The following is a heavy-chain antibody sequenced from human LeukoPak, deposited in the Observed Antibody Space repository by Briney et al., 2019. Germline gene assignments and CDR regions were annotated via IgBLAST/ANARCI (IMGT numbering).Heavy chain of an antibody. CDR2: IYHSGST. V-gene: IGHV4-59*08. CDR3: ASMYYGSGSQVDY. J-gene: IGHJ4*02. D-gene: IGHD3-10*01. CDR1: GVSITTYY. Sequence: PSETLSLTCTVSGVSITTYYWSWIRQPPGKGLEWIGYIYHSGSTNYNPSLKSRVTISVDTSKNEFSLKLSSVTAADTAVYYCASMYYGSGSQVDYWGQGTLVTVSS.